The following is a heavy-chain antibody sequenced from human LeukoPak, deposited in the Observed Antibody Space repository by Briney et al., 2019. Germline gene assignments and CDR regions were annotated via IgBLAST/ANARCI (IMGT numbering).Heavy chain of an antibody. V-gene: IGHV3-20*04. CDR1: GFTFDDYG. D-gene: IGHD1/OR15-1a*01. CDR3: ARDLTTSDN. Sequence: GGSLRLSCAASGFTFDDYGMSWVRQAPGKGLEWVSGINWSGGRTGYADSLKGRFTISRDNAKNTLYLQMNSLREEDAALYYCARDLTTSDNWGQGTLVTVSS. CDR2: INWSGGRT. J-gene: IGHJ4*02.